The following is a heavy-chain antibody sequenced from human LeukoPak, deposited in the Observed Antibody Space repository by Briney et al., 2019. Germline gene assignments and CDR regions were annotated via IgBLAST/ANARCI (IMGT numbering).Heavy chain of an antibody. CDR3: AAEYYDSSGYSRFDY. CDR1: GFTFSSYS. Sequence: GGSLRLSCAASGFTFSSYSMNWVRQAPGKGLEWVSSISSSSSYIYYADSVKGRFTISRGNAKNSLYLQMNSLRAEDTAVYYCAAEYYDSSGYSRFDYWGQGTLVTVSS. V-gene: IGHV3-21*01. CDR2: ISSSSSYI. D-gene: IGHD3-22*01. J-gene: IGHJ4*02.